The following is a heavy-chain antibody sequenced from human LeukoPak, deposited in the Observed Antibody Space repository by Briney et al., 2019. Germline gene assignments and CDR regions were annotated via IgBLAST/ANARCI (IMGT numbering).Heavy chain of an antibody. Sequence: SETLSLTCTVSGGSISSYYWSWIRQPPGKGLEWIGYIYYSGSTNYNPSLKSRVTISVDTSKNQFSLKLSSVTAGDKAVYYCARGEPDSYGGPVEYYWGQRTLVTVSS. D-gene: IGHD5-18*01. J-gene: IGHJ4*02. V-gene: IGHV4-59*01. CDR2: IYYSGST. CDR1: GGSISSYY. CDR3: ARGEPDSYGGPVEYY.